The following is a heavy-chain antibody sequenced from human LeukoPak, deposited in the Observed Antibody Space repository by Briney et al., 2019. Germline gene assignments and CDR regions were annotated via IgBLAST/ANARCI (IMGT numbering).Heavy chain of an antibody. D-gene: IGHD4-17*01. CDR3: AKDRADYGDLPGTVDY. Sequence: PGGSLRLSCAASGFTFSSYAMSWVRQAPGKGLEWVAFIRYDGSNKYYADSVKGRFTISRDNSKNTLYLQMNSLRAEDTAVYYCAKDRADYGDLPGTVDYWGQGTLVTVSS. J-gene: IGHJ4*02. CDR2: IRYDGSNK. V-gene: IGHV3-30*02. CDR1: GFTFSSYA.